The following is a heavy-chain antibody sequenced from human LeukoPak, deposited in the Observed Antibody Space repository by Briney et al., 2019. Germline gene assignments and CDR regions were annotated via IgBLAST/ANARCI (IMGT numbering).Heavy chain of an antibody. CDR2: INHSGST. V-gene: IGHV4-34*01. Sequence: SETLSLTCAVYGGSFSGYYWSWIRQPPGKGLEWIGEINHSGSTNYNPSLKSRVTISVDTSKNQFSLKLSSATAADTAVYYCVVRRPRWLQCYWGQGTLVTVSS. CDR3: VVRRPRWLQCY. J-gene: IGHJ4*02. CDR1: GGSFSGYY. D-gene: IGHD5-24*01.